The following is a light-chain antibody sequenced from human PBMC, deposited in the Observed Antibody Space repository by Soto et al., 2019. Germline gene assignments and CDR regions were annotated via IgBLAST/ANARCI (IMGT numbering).Light chain of an antibody. CDR2: LKSDGSH. V-gene: IGLV4-69*02. Sequence: QLVLTQSPSASASLGASVKLTCTLTRGHSNYAIAWHQQQPEKGPRFLMKLKSDGSHTKGAGIPDRFSGSSSGAERYLTISSLQSEDEADYYCQTWDTGIWVFGGGTKLTVL. J-gene: IGLJ3*02. CDR3: QTWDTGIWV. CDR1: RGHSNYA.